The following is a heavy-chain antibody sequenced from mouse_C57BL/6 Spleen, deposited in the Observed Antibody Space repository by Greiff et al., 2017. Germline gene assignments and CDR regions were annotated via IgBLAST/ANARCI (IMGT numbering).Heavy chain of an antibody. CDR3: TTGGYVNY. Sequence: VQLQQSGAELVRPGASVKLSCTASGFNIKDDYMHWVKQRPEQGLEWIGWIDPENGDTEYATKFQGKATITADTSSTPAYLQLSSLTSDDTAVYYCTTGGYVNYWGQGTTLTVST. CDR1: GFNIKDDY. CDR2: IDPENGDT. D-gene: IGHD1-1*02. J-gene: IGHJ2*01. V-gene: IGHV14-4*01.